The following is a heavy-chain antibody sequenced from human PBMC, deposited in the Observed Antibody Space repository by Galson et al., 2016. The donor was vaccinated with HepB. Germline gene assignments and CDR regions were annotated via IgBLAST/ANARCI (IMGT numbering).Heavy chain of an antibody. D-gene: IGHD3/OR15-3a*01. CDR3: VKYVGLDGFDY. CDR1: GFTFSTYP. V-gene: IGHV3-23*01. Sequence: SLRLSCAASGFTFSTYPMGWVRQAPGKGPEWVSGISAGGNNRYYSDSVKGRFAISRDNSKNTLYLQLDNLRGEDTAVYYCVKYVGLDGFDYWGQGTLVIASS. CDR2: ISAGGNNR. J-gene: IGHJ4*02.